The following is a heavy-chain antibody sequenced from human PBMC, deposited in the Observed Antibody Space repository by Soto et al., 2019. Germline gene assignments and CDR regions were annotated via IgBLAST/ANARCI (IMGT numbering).Heavy chain of an antibody. Sequence: ASVKVSCKASGGTFSSYAISWVRQAPGQGLEWMGGISAINGKANYAQKLQGRVTMTTDTSTSTAYMELRSLRSDDTAVYYCARILAAPDYWGQGTLVTVSS. J-gene: IGHJ4*02. CDR1: GGTFSSYA. CDR3: ARILAAPDY. D-gene: IGHD6-6*01. CDR2: ISAINGKA. V-gene: IGHV1-18*01.